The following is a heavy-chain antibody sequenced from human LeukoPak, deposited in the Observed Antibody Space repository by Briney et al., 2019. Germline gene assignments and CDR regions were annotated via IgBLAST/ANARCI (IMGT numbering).Heavy chain of an antibody. J-gene: IGHJ4*02. CDR3: ARDGGFWSGYSDY. V-gene: IGHV3-21*01. CDR1: GFTFSSYS. D-gene: IGHD3-3*01. CDR2: ISSSSSYI. Sequence: GGSLRLSCAASGFTFSSYSMNWVRQAPGKGLEWVSSISSSSSYIYYADSVKGRFTISRDNAKNSLYLQMNSLRAEDTAVYYCARDGGFWSGYSDYWGQGTLVTVSS.